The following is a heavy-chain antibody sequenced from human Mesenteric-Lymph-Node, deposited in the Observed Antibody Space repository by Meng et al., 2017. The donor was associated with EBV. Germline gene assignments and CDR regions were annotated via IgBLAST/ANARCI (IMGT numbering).Heavy chain of an antibody. CDR3: ARSPTGYSSTWSPYWYFDL. Sequence: EVQLVESGGGLVKPGGPVRLSWAASGFTFSSYSINWVRQAPGKGLEWVSSISSSSSYIYYADSVKGRFTISRDNAKNSLYLQMNSLRAEDTAVYYCARSPTGYSSTWSPYWYFDLWGRGTLVTVSS. CDR2: ISSSSSYI. CDR1: GFTFSSYS. D-gene: IGHD6-13*01. J-gene: IGHJ2*01. V-gene: IGHV3-21*02.